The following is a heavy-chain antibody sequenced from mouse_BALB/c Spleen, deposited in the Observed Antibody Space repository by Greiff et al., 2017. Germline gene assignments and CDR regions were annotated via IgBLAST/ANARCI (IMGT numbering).Heavy chain of an antibody. V-gene: IGHV1S137*01. J-gene: IGHJ4*01. CDR1: GYTFTDYA. Sequence: QVQLKQSGAELVRPGVSVKISCKGSGYTFTDYAMHWVKQSHAKSLEWIGVISTYYGDTFYNQKFKGKATLTVDKSSSTAYMQLNSLTSEDSAVYYCARRETARATWAMDYWGQGTSVTVSS. CDR3: ARRETARATWAMDY. D-gene: IGHD3-2*01. CDR2: ISTYYGDT.